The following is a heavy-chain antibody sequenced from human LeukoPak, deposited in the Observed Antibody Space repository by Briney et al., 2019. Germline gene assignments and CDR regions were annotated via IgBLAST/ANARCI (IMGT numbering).Heavy chain of an antibody. J-gene: IGHJ3*02. CDR2: IYYSGST. Sequence: SETLSLTCTVSGGSISSGGYYWRWIRQHPGKGLEWIGYIYYSGSTYYNPSLKSRVTISVDTSKNQFSLKLSSVTAADTAVYYCARDPDTSSIDAFDIWGQGTMVTVSS. CDR1: GGSISSGGYY. D-gene: IGHD2-2*01. CDR3: ARDPDTSSIDAFDI. V-gene: IGHV4-31*03.